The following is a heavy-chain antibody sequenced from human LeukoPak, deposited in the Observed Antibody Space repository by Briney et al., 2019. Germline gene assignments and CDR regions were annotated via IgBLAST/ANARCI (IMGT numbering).Heavy chain of an antibody. D-gene: IGHD3-22*01. CDR2: IIPIFGTA. CDR1: GGTFSSYA. V-gene: IGHV1-69*13. Sequence: SVKVACKASGGTFSSYAISWVRQAPGQGLEWMGGIIPIFGTANYAQKFQGRGTITADESTSTAYMELSSLRSEDTAVYYCARNYDSSGYYYPPGGDYWVQGTLVTVSS. CDR3: ARNYDSSGYYYPPGGDY. J-gene: IGHJ4*02.